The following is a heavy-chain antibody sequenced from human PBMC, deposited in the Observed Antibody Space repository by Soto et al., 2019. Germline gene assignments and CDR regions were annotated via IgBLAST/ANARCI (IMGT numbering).Heavy chain of an antibody. CDR3: ARDGGYYDFWSGYFPVFDY. V-gene: IGHV4-4*07. CDR2: IYTSGST. Sequence: SETLSLTCAVSGGSISSYYWSWIRQPAGKGLEWIGRIYTSGSTNYNPSLKSRVTMSVDTSKNQFSLKLSSVTAADTAVYDCARDGGYYDFWSGYFPVFDYWGQGTLVTVCS. CDR1: GGSISSYY. D-gene: IGHD3-3*01. J-gene: IGHJ4*02.